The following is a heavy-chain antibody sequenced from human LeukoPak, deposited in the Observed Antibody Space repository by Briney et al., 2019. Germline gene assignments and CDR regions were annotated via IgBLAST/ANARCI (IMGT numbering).Heavy chain of an antibody. J-gene: IGHJ5*02. Sequence: GGSLRLSCAASGFNFGNFWMSWIRQAPGRGLQWVATVKGDGTNIHYLDSVNGRFTISRDNARNLLFLQMNRLRAEDTAVYYCARGKTSQNIVTRKTYNWFDPWGQGTLVTVSS. CDR2: VKGDGTNI. V-gene: IGHV3-7*01. CDR1: GFNFGNFW. D-gene: IGHD2/OR15-2a*01. CDR3: ARGKTSQNIVTRKTYNWFDP.